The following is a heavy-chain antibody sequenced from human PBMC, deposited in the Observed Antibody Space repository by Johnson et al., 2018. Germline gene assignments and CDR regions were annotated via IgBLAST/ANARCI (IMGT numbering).Heavy chain of an antibody. D-gene: IGHD3-10*01. Sequence: QVQLQESGPGLVKPTETLSLTCTVSGGSISSYYWSWIRQPPGKGLEWIGYIYYSGSTNYNPSLKRRVTISEDTSKNQFSLKLSPVTAADTAVYYWARFAVRGVGYWGQGTLVTVSS. CDR1: GGSISSYY. V-gene: IGHV4-59*12. CDR2: IYYSGST. CDR3: ARFAVRGVGY. J-gene: IGHJ4*02.